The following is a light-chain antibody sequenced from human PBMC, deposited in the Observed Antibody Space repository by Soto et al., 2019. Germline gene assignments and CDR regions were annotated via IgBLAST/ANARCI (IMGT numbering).Light chain of an antibody. CDR3: SAYTTSSSWL. Sequence: QSVLTQPASMSGSPGLSITISCTGTSSDVGAYNYVSWFQQHPGKAPKLMIFEVSNRPSGVSNRFSGSKSGNTASLTISGLQAEDEADYYCSAYTTSSSWLFGGGTKVTVL. J-gene: IGLJ3*02. CDR2: EVS. V-gene: IGLV2-14*01. CDR1: SSDVGAYNY.